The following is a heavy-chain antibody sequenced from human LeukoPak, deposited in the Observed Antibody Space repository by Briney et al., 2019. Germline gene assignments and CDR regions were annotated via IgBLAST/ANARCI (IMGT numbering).Heavy chain of an antibody. CDR1: GFTFSSYE. J-gene: IGHJ4*02. V-gene: IGHV3-48*02. CDR3: AREYCSSTSCPHLWGIDY. CDR2: ITGSGGTK. Sequence: GGSLRLSCAASGFTFSSYEMNWVRQAPGRGLEWVSYITGSGGTKYYADSVKGRFTISRDNAKNSLYLQMNSLRDEDTAVYYCAREYCSSTSCPHLWGIDYWGQGTLVTVSS. D-gene: IGHD2-2*01.